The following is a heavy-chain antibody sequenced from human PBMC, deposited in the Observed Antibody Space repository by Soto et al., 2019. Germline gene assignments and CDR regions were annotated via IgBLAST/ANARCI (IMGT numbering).Heavy chain of an antibody. CDR3: ARSDPYVDYYYGMDV. CDR1: GGSISSYY. Sequence: QVQLQESGPGLVKPSETLSLTCTVSGGSISSYYWSWIRQPPGKGLEWIGYIYYSGSTNYNPSLKNRVTISVDTSKNQFSLKLSSVTAADTAVYYCARSDPYVDYYYGMDVWGQGTTVTVSS. CDR2: IYYSGST. D-gene: IGHD3-16*01. V-gene: IGHV4-59*01. J-gene: IGHJ6*02.